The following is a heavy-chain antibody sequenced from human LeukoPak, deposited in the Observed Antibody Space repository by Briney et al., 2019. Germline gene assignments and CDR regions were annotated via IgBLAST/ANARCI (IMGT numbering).Heavy chain of an antibody. V-gene: IGHV3-23*01. J-gene: IGHJ4*02. D-gene: IGHD2-2*03. CDR2: ISGSGGST. Sequence: AGGSLRLSCAASGFTFSSYAMSWVRQAPGKGLEWVSAISGSGGSTYYADSVKGRFTISRDNSKSTLHLQMNSLRAEDTAVYHCATGYCSSTSCYYALDFWGQGTLVTVSS. CDR3: ATGYCSSTSCYYALDF. CDR1: GFTFSSYA.